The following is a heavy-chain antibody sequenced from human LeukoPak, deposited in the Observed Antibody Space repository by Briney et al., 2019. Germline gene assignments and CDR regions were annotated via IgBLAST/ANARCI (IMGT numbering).Heavy chain of an antibody. D-gene: IGHD6-13*01. CDR1: GYTFASYY. J-gene: IGHJ4*01. CDR2: INPHTGGT. CDR3: ARDFKRVDSSAGWWGADY. V-gene: IGHV1-2*06. Sequence: ASVKVSCKASGYTFASYYIHWVRQAPGQGLEWMGRINPHTGGTNSAQKFLGRVTMTRDTSITTAYMELSRLTSDDTAVYYCARDFKRVDSSAGWWGADYWGQGTLVTVSS.